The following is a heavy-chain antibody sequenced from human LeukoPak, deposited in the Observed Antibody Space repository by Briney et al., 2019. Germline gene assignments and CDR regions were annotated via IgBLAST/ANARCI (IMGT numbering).Heavy chain of an antibody. V-gene: IGHV3-9*01. CDR1: GFNFDDYS. CDR2: ISWNSGSA. J-gene: IGHJ4*02. Sequence: GRSLRLSCAASGFNFDDYSMHWIRQAPGKGLEWVSGISWNSGSAGYVDSVKGRFTISRDSAKNSLYLQMNSLRTEDTALYYCAKDRTYSAYAALDYWGQGTLVTVSS. D-gene: IGHD5-12*01. CDR3: AKDRTYSAYAALDY.